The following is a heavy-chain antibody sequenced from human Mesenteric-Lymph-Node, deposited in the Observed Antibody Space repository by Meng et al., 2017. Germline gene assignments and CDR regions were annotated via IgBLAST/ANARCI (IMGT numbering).Heavy chain of an antibody. Sequence: QVQLQESGPGLVKPSQTLSLTCTVSGGSISSGGHSWSWIRQHSGKGLEWIAYIYYSGSTYYNPSLKSRVILSVDTSKNQFSLKLSSVTAADTAVYYCARVDSSGYFLDYWGQGTLVTVSS. V-gene: IGHV4-31*03. J-gene: IGHJ4*01. CDR1: GGSISSGGHS. CDR2: IYYSGST. CDR3: ARVDSSGYFLDY. D-gene: IGHD3-22*01.